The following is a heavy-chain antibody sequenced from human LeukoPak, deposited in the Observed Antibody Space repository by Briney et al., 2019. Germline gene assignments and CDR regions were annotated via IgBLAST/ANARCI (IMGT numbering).Heavy chain of an antibody. Sequence: TGGSLRLSCAASGFTFSSYAMSWVRQAPGKGLEWVSAISGSGGSTYYADSVKGRFTISRDNSKNTLYLQMNSLRADDTAVHYCAKRTPYTGSSQSFDYWGQGTLVTVSS. CDR3: AKRTPYTGSSQSFDY. D-gene: IGHD1-26*01. J-gene: IGHJ4*02. V-gene: IGHV3-23*01. CDR1: GFTFSSYA. CDR2: ISGSGGST.